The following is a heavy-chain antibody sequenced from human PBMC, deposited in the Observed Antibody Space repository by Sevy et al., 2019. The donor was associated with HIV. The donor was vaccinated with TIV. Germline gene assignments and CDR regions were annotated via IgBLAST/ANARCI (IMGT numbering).Heavy chain of an antibody. CDR2: INHSGTP. J-gene: IGHJ4*02. V-gene: IGHV4-34*01. CDR3: ARGREAYVVVVPSTVPFDY. Sequence: SETLSLTCAVYGESFSGYFWNWIRHSPGKGLEWIGEINHSGTPKYNPSLKIRVTISVDASKNQLSLHLRSVTATDTAVYYCARGREAYVVVVPSTVPFDYWGPGTLVTVSS. CDR1: GESFSGYF. D-gene: IGHD3-10*02.